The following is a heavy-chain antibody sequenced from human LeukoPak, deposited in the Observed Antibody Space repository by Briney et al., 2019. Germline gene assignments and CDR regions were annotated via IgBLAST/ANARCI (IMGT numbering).Heavy chain of an antibody. CDR1: GGSISSISSNNYH. J-gene: IGHJ4*02. Sequence: SETLSLTCIVSGGSISSISSNNYHWGWIRQPPGKGLEWIGSIYYSGSTYYNPSLKSRVTISVDTSKNQFSLKLNSVTAADTAVYYCVRRTSGSYSDYWGQGTLVTVSS. D-gene: IGHD1-26*01. V-gene: IGHV4-39*01. CDR2: IYYSGST. CDR3: VRRTSGSYSDY.